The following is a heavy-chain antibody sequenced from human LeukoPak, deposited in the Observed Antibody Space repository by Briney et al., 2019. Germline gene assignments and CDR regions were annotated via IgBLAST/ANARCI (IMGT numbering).Heavy chain of an antibody. D-gene: IGHD6-6*01. J-gene: IGHJ5*02. Sequence: PGGSLRLSYAASGFTFSSYSMNWVRQAPGKGLEWVSSISSSSSYIYYADSVKGRFTISRDNAKNSLYLQMNSLRAEDTAVYYCARASSSSGINWFDPWGQGTLVTVSS. CDR3: ARASSSSGINWFDP. V-gene: IGHV3-21*01. CDR1: GFTFSSYS. CDR2: ISSSSSYI.